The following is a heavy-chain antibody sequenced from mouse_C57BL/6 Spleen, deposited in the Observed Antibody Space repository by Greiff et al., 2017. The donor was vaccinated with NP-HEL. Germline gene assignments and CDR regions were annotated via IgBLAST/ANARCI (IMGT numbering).Heavy chain of an antibody. Sequence: QVQLQQPGAELVMPGASVKLSCKASGYTFTSYWMHWVKQRPGQGLEWIGELDPSDSYTNYHQKFKGKSTLPVDKSSSTSYMQLSSLTSEDSAVYYCARSSKTAQATDYWGQGTTLTVSS. D-gene: IGHD3-2*02. CDR2: LDPSDSYT. J-gene: IGHJ2*01. V-gene: IGHV1-69*01. CDR3: ARSSKTAQATDY. CDR1: GYTFTSYW.